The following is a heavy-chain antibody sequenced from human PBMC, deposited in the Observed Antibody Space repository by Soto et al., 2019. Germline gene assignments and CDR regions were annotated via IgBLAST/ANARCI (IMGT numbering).Heavy chain of an antibody. CDR2: ISYDGSNK. Sequence: GGSLRLSCAASGFTFSGYAMQWVRQAPGKGLEWVAVISYDGSNKYYADSVKGRFTISRDNSKNTLYLQMNSLRAEDTAVYYCAREPEYSSSVFGMDVWGQGTTVTVSS. CDR3: AREPEYSSSVFGMDV. D-gene: IGHD6-6*01. CDR1: GFTFSGYA. J-gene: IGHJ6*02. V-gene: IGHV3-30-3*01.